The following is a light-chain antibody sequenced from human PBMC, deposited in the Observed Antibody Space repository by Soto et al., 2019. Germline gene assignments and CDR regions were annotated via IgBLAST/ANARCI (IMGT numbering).Light chain of an antibody. V-gene: IGLV7-43*01. CDR2: STN. CDR3: LLYYGGVHV. J-gene: IGLJ1*01. CDR1: TGAVTSGYY. Sequence: QAVVTQEPSLTVSPGGTVTLTCGSSTGAVTSGYYPNWFQQQPGQAPRPLIYSTNNKYSWTPARFSGSLLGGKAALTLSRVKPEDEADYSCLLYYGGVHVFGTGTKVTVL.